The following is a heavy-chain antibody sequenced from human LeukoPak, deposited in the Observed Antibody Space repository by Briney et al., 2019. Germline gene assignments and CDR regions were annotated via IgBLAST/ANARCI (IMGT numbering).Heavy chain of an antibody. V-gene: IGHV4-59*01. D-gene: IGHD6-19*01. J-gene: IGHJ4*02. CDR1: GGSIISYY. CDR3: ARAVYSSGWPDV. Sequence: SETLSLTCTVSGGSIISYYWSWIRQPPGGGLEWIGYIYDTGSTKIKDSLKGRVAISVDTSENRFSLKLSSVTAADTAVYYCARAVYSSGWPDVWGQGTLVTVSS. CDR2: IYDTGST.